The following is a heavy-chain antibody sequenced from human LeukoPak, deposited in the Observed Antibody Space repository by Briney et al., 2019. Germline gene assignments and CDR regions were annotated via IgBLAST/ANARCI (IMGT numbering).Heavy chain of an antibody. CDR2: ISYDGSNK. Sequence: GGSLRLSCAASGFTFSSYGMHWVRQAPGKGLEWVAVISYDGSNKYYADSVKGRFTISRDNSKNTLYLQMNSLRAEDTAVYYCAKGITIYGGIRGPDYWGQGTLVTVSS. J-gene: IGHJ4*02. D-gene: IGHD4-23*01. CDR1: GFTFSSYG. CDR3: AKGITIYGGIRGPDY. V-gene: IGHV3-30*18.